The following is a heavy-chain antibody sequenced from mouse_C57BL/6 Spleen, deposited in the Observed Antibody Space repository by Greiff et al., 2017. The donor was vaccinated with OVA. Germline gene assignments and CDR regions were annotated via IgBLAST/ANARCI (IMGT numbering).Heavy chain of an antibody. Sequence: QVQLQQSGAELVRPGASVTLSCKASGYTFTDYEMHWVKQTPVHGLEWIGAIDPETGGTAYNQKFKGKAILTADKSSSTAYMELRSLTSEDSAVYYCTRSHSPLWYFDVWGTGTTVTVSS. CDR1: GYTFTDYE. CDR3: TRSHSPLWYFDV. V-gene: IGHV1-15*01. CDR2: IDPETGGT. J-gene: IGHJ1*03.